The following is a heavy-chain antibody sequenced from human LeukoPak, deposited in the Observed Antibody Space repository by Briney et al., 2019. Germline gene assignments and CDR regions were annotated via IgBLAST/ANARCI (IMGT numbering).Heavy chain of an antibody. CDR3: ARTDTGSYAY. V-gene: IGHV3-11*01. D-gene: IGHD3-16*01. J-gene: IGHJ4*02. CDR1: GFTFSDYY. Sequence: GGSLRLSCVASGFTFSDYYMSWIRQAPGKGLEWVSYMSNSSTTIYYADSVKGRFTVSRDNAKNSLYLQMNSLRGEDTAMYYCARTDTGSYAYWGQGTLVTVSS. CDR2: MSNSSTTI.